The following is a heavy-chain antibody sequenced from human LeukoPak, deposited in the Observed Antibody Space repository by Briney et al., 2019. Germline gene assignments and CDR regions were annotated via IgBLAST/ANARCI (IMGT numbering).Heavy chain of an antibody. Sequence: EWVSYISSSSSTIYYADSVKGRFTISRDNAKISLHLQMNSLRDEDTAVYYCARRGFRSVDYWGQGTLVTVSS. J-gene: IGHJ4*02. CDR2: ISSSSSTI. D-gene: IGHD1-26*01. CDR3: ARRGFRSVDY. V-gene: IGHV3-48*02.